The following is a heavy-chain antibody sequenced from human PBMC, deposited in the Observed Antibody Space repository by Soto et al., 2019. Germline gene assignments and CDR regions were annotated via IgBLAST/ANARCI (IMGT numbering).Heavy chain of an antibody. V-gene: IGHV3-30*18. J-gene: IGHJ6*02. CDR1: GFTFSSYG. Sequence: QVQLVESGGGVVQPGRSLRLSCAASGFTFSSYGMHWVRQAPGKGLEWVAVISYDGSNKYYADSVKGRFTISRDNSKNTLYLQMNSLRAEDTDVYYCAKDTRDIVVVPAAMMYYYGMDVWGQGTTVTVSS. CDR3: AKDTRDIVVVPAAMMYYYGMDV. D-gene: IGHD2-2*01. CDR2: ISYDGSNK.